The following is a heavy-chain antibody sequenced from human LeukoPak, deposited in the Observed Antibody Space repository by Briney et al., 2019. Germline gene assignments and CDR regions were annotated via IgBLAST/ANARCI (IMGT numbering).Heavy chain of an antibody. J-gene: IGHJ4*02. Sequence: PGGSLRLSCAASGFTFSSYWMHWVRQAPGKGLVWVSRINSDGSSTSYADSVKGRFTISRDNAKNTLYLQMNSLRAEDTAVYYCAGEKELRYFDTPFDYWGQGTLVTVSS. V-gene: IGHV3-74*01. CDR2: INSDGSST. CDR1: GFTFSSYW. CDR3: AGEKELRYFDTPFDY. D-gene: IGHD3-9*01.